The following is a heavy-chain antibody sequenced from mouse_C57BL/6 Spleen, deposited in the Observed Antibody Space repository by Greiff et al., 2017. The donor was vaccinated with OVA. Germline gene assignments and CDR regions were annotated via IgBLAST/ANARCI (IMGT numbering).Heavy chain of an antibody. CDR1: GYTFTSYW. V-gene: IGHV1-64*01. CDR3: ARVSQGDYGNYVYAMDY. D-gene: IGHD2-1*01. Sequence: VQLQQSGAELVKPGASVKLSCKASGYTFTSYWMHWVKQRPGQGLEWIGMIHPNSGSTNYNEKFKSKATLTVDKSSSTAYMQLSSLTSEDSAVYYCARVSQGDYGNYVYAMDYWGQGTSVTVSS. J-gene: IGHJ4*01. CDR2: IHPNSGST.